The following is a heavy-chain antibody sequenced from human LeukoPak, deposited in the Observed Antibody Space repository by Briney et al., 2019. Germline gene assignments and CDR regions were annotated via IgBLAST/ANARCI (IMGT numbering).Heavy chain of an antibody. J-gene: IGHJ6*04. CDR2: IIPIFGTA. CDR3: ARLVWYYYDSSGYMTDV. V-gene: IGHV1-69*05. Sequence: ASVKVSCKACGGTFSSYAISWVRQAPGQGLEWMGGIIPIFGTANYAQKFQGRVTITTDESTSTAYMELSSLRSEDTAVYYCARLVWYYYDSSGYMTDVWGKGTTVTVSS. D-gene: IGHD3-22*01. CDR1: GGTFSSYA.